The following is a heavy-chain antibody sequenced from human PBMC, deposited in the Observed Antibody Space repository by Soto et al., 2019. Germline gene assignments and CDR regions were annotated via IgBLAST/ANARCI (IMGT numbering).Heavy chain of an antibody. D-gene: IGHD3-3*01. CDR1: GFTFGDYA. CDR3: TRGSDYDFWSGYHPFGSWFDP. J-gene: IGHJ5*02. V-gene: IGHV3-49*03. Sequence: PGGSLRLSCTASGFTFGDYAMSWFRQAPGKGLEWVGFIRSKAYGGTTEYAASVKGRFTISRDDSKSIAYLQMNSLKTEDTAVYYCTRGSDYDFWSGYHPFGSWFDPWGQGTLVTVSS. CDR2: IRSKAYGGTT.